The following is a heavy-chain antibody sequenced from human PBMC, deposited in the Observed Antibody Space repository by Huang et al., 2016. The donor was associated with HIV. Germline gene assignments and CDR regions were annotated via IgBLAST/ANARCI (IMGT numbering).Heavy chain of an antibody. CDR2: IRGKGYGGTA. CDR1: GFTFGDYG. J-gene: IGHJ4*02. CDR3: ARAYYYDSTGYYYFDY. Sequence: EVQLVESGGGLVKPGRSLRLSCSASGFTFGDYGLSWFRQARGKGVEWVCFIRGKGYGGTAEYAASVKGRFTISRDDSKDIAYLQMNSLKTEDAAVYYCARAYYYDSTGYYYFDYWGQGTLVTVSS. V-gene: IGHV3-49*05. D-gene: IGHD3-22*01.